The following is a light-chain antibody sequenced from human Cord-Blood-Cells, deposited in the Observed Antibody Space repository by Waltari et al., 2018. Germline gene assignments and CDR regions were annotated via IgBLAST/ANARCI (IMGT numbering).Light chain of an antibody. CDR1: SSNGGCYNY. CDR2: EVS. J-gene: IGLJ1*01. V-gene: IGLV2-8*01. CDR3: SSYAGSNNFV. Sequence: QSPLPQPPPASGSPGQSVTISCPGTSSNGGCYNYGSWYPQHPGKAPKLMIYEVSKRPSGVPDRFSGSKSGNTASLTVSGLQAEDEADYYCSSYAGSNNFVFGTGTKVTVL.